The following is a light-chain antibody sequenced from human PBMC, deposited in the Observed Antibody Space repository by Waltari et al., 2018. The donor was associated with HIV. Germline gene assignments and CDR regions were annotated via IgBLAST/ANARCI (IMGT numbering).Light chain of an antibody. CDR1: QSLVSSDGNTY. J-gene: IGKJ2*01. CDR3: MQGTHWPPYT. Sequence: DVVMTQSPLSLPVTLGQPASMSCRSSQSLVSSDGNTYLIWFHQRPGQSPRRLIYKVSERDSGVPDRFSGSGSGTDFTLEISRVEAEDVGVYYCMQGTHWPPYTFGQGTKLE. CDR2: KVS. V-gene: IGKV2-30*01.